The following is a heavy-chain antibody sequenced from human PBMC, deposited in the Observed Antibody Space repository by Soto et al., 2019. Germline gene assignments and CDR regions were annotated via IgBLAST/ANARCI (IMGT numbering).Heavy chain of an antibody. Sequence: GGSLRLSCAASGFTFSNAWMNWVRQAPGKGLEWVGRIKSKTDGGNKDYAAPVKGRFTISRDNSKNTLYLQMNSLKAEDTAVYYCARVEIAARPRPSFYYYYYMDVWGKGTTVTVSS. D-gene: IGHD6-6*01. CDR1: GFTFSNAW. CDR2: IKSKTDGGNK. CDR3: ARVEIAARPRPSFYYYYYMDV. V-gene: IGHV3-15*07. J-gene: IGHJ6*03.